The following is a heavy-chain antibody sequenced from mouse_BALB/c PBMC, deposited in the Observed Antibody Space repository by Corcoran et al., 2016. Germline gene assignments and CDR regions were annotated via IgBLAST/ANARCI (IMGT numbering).Heavy chain of an antibody. V-gene: IGHV1S136*01. CDR2: INPYNDGT. J-gene: IGHJ2*01. CDR3: AREARGYDY. Sequence: EVKLQQSGPELVKPGASVEVSCKASGYTFTRYVMHWVKQKPGQGLEGSGYINPYNDGTKYNEKFKGKATLSSDKSSSTAYMELSSLTSEDSAVYYCAREARGYDYWGQGTTLTVSS. CDR1: GYTFTRYV. D-gene: IGHD1-2*01.